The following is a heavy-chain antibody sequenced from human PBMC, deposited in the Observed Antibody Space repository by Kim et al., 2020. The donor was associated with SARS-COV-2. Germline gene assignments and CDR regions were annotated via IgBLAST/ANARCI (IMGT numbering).Heavy chain of an antibody. J-gene: IGHJ5*02. V-gene: IGHV3-73*01. Sequence: STANCTATAYAASVKGRFTISRDESKNTAYLQMNSLKTEDTAVYYCTRLDLWGQGTLVTVSS. CDR2: STANCTAT. CDR3: TRLDL.